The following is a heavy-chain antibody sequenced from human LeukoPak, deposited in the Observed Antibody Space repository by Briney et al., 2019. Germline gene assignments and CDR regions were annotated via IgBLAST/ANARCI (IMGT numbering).Heavy chain of an antibody. CDR1: GGSITNYY. D-gene: IGHD2-2*01. CDR2: IHYSGYT. CDR3: ARGTRISSSCYAGDYGMDV. J-gene: IGHJ6*02. V-gene: IGHV4-59*08. Sequence: PSETLSLTCTVSGGSITNYYWSWIRQSPGKGLEWIGYIHYSGYTNYSPSLKSRVTISLDSSKNQFSLKLTSVTAADTAVYYCARGTRISSSCYAGDYGMDVWGQGTPVTVSS.